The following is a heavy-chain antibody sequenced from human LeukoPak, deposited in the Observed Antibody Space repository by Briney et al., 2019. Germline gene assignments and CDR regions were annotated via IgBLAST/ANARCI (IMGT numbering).Heavy chain of an antibody. Sequence: SVKVSCKASGGTFSSYAISWVRQAPGQGLEWMGGIIPIFGTANYAQKFQGRVTITTDESSSTAYMELSSLRSEDTAVYYCARAHRITIFGVVITDAFDIWGQGTMVTVSS. D-gene: IGHD3-3*01. CDR2: IIPIFGTA. CDR1: GGTFSSYA. V-gene: IGHV1-69*05. J-gene: IGHJ3*02. CDR3: ARAHRITIFGVVITDAFDI.